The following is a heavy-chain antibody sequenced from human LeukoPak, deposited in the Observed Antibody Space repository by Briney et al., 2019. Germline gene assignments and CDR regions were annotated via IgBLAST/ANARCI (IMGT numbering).Heavy chain of an antibody. V-gene: IGHV3-30-3*01. D-gene: IGHD1-26*01. Sequence: GGSLRLSCAASGFTFSSYAMHWVRQAPGKGLEWVAVISYDGSNKYYADSVKGRFTISGDNSENTLYLQMNSLRAADTAVYYCAKEGSGTYLEYFQHWGQGTLVTVSS. CDR3: AKEGSGTYLEYFQH. CDR2: ISYDGSNK. J-gene: IGHJ1*01. CDR1: GFTFSSYA.